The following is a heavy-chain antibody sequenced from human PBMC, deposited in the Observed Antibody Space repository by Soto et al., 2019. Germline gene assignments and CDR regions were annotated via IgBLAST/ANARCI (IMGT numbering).Heavy chain of an antibody. V-gene: IGHV3-30*03. CDR1: GFTFSSYG. D-gene: IGHD6-19*01. J-gene: IGHJ4*02. Sequence: GGSLRLSCAASGFTFSSYGMHWVRQAPGKGLEWVAVISYDGSNKYYADSVKGRFTISRDNSKNTLYLQMNSLRAEDTAVYYCATLRGRYSSEPPTRYWGQGTLVTVSS. CDR3: ATLRGRYSSEPPTRY. CDR2: ISYDGSNK.